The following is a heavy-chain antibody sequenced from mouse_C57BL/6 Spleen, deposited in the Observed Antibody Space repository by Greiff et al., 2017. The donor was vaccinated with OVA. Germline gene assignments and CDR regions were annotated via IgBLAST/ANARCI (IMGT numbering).Heavy chain of an antibody. J-gene: IGHJ2*01. CDR2: IRNKANGYTT. D-gene: IGHD2-3*01. CDR1: GFTFTDYY. V-gene: IGHV7-3*01. Sequence: EVKLMESGGGLVQPGGSLSLSCAASGFTFTDYYMSWVRQPPGKALEWLGFIRNKANGYTTDYSASVKGRFTISRENSQSILYLQMNALRAEDSATYYGARSSSYDGLPSLYFDYWGQGTTLTVSS. CDR3: ARSSSYDGLPSLYFDY.